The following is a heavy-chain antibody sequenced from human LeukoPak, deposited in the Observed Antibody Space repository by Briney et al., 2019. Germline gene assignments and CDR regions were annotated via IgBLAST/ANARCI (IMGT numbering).Heavy chain of an antibody. J-gene: IGHJ4*02. CDR2: IYYSGST. CDR1: GDSISSYS. CDR3: AADYPLRSYRFDY. D-gene: IGHD3-10*01. Sequence: KSSETLSLTCTVSGDSISSYSWSWVRQPPGGGVEWIGYIYYSGSTTYNPSLKSRVTISLDTSKNQFSLNLDSVTAADTAVYYCAADYPLRSYRFDYWGQGTLVTVSS. V-gene: IGHV4-59*12.